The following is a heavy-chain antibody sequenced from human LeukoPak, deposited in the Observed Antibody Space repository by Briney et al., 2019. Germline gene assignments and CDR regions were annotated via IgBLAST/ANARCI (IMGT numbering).Heavy chain of an antibody. D-gene: IGHD3-3*01. CDR1: GGTFSSYA. V-gene: IGHV1-69*04. CDR3: ARWGGDLRFLEDDYFDY. Sequence: SVKVSCKASGGTFSSYAISWVRQAPGQGLEWMGRIIPILGIANYAQKFQGRVTITADKSTSTAYMELSSLRSEDTAVYYCARWGGDLRFLEDDYFDYWGQGTLVTVSS. CDR2: IIPILGIA. J-gene: IGHJ4*02.